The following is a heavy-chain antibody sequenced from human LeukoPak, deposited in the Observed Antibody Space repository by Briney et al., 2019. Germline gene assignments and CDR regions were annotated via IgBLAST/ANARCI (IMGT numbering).Heavy chain of an antibody. CDR3: ARIERWFDP. CDR2: IYYSGST. J-gene: IGHJ5*02. V-gene: IGHV4-39*01. Sequence: PSETLSLTCTVSGGSISSSSYYWGWIRQPPGKGLEWIGSIYYSGSTYYNPSLKSRVTISVDTSKNQFSLKLSSVTAADTAVYYCARIERWFDPWGQGTLVTVSS. CDR1: GGSISSSSYY.